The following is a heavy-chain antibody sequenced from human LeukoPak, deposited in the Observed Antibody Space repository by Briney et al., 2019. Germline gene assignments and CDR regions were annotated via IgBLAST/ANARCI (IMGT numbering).Heavy chain of an antibody. J-gene: IGHJ4*02. CDR1: GGSISRNSYY. D-gene: IGHD4-17*01. CDR2: IYNSGST. V-gene: IGHV4-31*11. CDR3: ARAPPGGDYDAFDY. Sequence: SQTLSLTCAVSGGSISRNSYYWTWIRHHPGMGLEWIGYIYNSGSTYYNPSLKSRVTISVDTSKNQFSLKLSSVTAADTAVYYCARAPPGGDYDAFDYWGQGALVTVSS.